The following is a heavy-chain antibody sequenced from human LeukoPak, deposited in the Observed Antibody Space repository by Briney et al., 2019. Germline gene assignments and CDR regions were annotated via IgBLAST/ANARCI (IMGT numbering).Heavy chain of an antibody. D-gene: IGHD3-22*01. J-gene: IGHJ4*02. CDR1: GFTFDDHA. CDR3: AKDMAYNYDSRIDY. V-gene: IGHV3-43*02. Sequence: AGSLRPSCAASGFTFDDHALHWVRQAPGKGLEWVSVISGDGGWTYYADSVKGRFTVSRDNSKNSLYLQMDSLRTEDTALYYCAKDMAYNYDSRIDYWGQGTLVTVSS. CDR2: ISGDGGWT.